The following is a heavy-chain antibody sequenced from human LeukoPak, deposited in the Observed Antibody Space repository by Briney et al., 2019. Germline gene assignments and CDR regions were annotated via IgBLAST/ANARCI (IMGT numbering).Heavy chain of an antibody. CDR1: GFTFSNYA. D-gene: IGHD6-13*01. CDR2: ISSDGSNK. Sequence: PGRSLRLSRAASGFTFSNYAMHWVRQAPGKGLEWVAVISSDGSNKYYADSVKGRFTFSRDNSKNTLYLQMTSLRAEDTAVYYCARVNFAAAAMDVWGKGTTVTVSS. J-gene: IGHJ6*04. V-gene: IGHV3-30*04. CDR3: ARVNFAAAAMDV.